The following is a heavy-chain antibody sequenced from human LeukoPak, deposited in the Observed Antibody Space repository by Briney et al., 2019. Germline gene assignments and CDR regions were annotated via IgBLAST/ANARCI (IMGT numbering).Heavy chain of an antibody. CDR1: GGSLSSYY. CDR2: IYYTGST. Sequence: SETLSLTCTVSGGSLSSYYWSWVRQPPGKGLEWIGYIYYTGSTNYNPSLTSRVTISVDTSKNQFSLKLSSVTAADTAVYYCARGGYSSSWYNFEYWGQGTLVTVSS. D-gene: IGHD6-13*01. CDR3: ARGGYSSSWYNFEY. J-gene: IGHJ4*02. V-gene: IGHV4-59*01.